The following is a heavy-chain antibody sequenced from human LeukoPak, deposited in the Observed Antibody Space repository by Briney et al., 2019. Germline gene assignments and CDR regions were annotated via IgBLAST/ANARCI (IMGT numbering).Heavy chain of an antibody. CDR1: GFTFSSYS. D-gene: IGHD2-2*01. V-gene: IGHV3-48*01. CDR2: ISSSSSTM. CDR3: AKWYCSSTRCYYFYGMDV. J-gene: IGHJ6*02. Sequence: GGSLRLSCAASGFTFSSYSMNWVRQAPGKGLEWVSYISSSSSTMFYADSVKGRFTISRDNSKNTLYLQMNSLRAEDTAVYYCAKWYCSSTRCYYFYGMDVWGQGTTVTVSS.